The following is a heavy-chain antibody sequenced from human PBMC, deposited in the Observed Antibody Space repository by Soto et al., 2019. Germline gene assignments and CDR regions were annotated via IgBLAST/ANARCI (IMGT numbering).Heavy chain of an antibody. CDR1: GGSISSSSYY. Sequence: QLQLQESGPGLVKPSETLSLTCTVSGGSISSSSYYWGWIRQPPGKGLEWIGSIYYSGSTYYNPSLKSRVTISVDTSKNQFSLKLSSVTAADTAVYYCARLESLRNLDDMHWGQGTLVTVSS. D-gene: IGHD3-22*01. CDR2: IYYSGST. V-gene: IGHV4-39*01. CDR3: ARLESLRNLDDMH. J-gene: IGHJ4*02.